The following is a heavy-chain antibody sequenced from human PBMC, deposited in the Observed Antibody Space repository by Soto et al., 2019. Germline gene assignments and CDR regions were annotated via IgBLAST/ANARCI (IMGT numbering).Heavy chain of an antibody. CDR3: ARSQGGSSSLDIYYYYYYGMDV. CDR2: IIPIFGTA. V-gene: IGHV1-69*01. D-gene: IGHD2-15*01. J-gene: IGHJ6*02. CDR1: GGTFSSYA. Sequence: QVQRVQSGAEVKKPGSSVRVSCKAPGGTFSSYAISWVRQAPGQGLEWMGGIIPIFGTAKYAKKLEGRVTITEDESTSTGYMELSRLRSEDTAVYYCARSQGGSSSLDIYYYYYYGMDVWGQGTTVTVSS.